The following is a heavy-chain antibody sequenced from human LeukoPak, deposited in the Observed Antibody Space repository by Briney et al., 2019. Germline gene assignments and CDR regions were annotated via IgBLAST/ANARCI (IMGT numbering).Heavy chain of an antibody. J-gene: IGHJ4*02. CDR1: GFIFSSYG. CDR3: AYHTGIAVAAFDY. Sequence: PGGSLRLSCAGSGFIFSSYGMHWVRQAPGKGLEWVSAISGSGGSTYYADSVKGRFTISRDNSKNTLYLQMNSLRAEDTAVYYCAYHTGIAVAAFDYWGQGTLVTVSS. V-gene: IGHV3-23*01. CDR2: ISGSGGST. D-gene: IGHD6-19*01.